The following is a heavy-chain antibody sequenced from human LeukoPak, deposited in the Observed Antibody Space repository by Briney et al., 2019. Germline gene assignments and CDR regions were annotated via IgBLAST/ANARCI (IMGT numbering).Heavy chain of an antibody. CDR2: IYYSGST. D-gene: IGHD3-22*01. CDR1: GGSISSSSFY. Sequence: PSETLSLTCTVSGGSISSSSFYWSWIRQPPGKGLEWIGYIYYSGSTNYNPSLKSRVTISVDTSKNQFSLKLSSVTAADTAVYYCARVSYDSSGYYYYYFDYWGQGTLVTVSS. CDR3: ARVSYDSSGYYYYYFDY. V-gene: IGHV4-61*01. J-gene: IGHJ4*02.